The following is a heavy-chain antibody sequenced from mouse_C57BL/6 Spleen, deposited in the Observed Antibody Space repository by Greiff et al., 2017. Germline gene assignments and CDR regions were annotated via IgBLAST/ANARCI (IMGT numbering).Heavy chain of an antibody. CDR3: ARSIYYYGSRYFDV. CDR1: GYTFTSYW. V-gene: IGHV1-50*01. J-gene: IGHJ1*03. CDR2: IDPSDSYT. Sequence: QVQLQQPGAELVKPGASVKLSCKASGYTFTSYWMQWVKQRPGQGLEWIGEIDPSDSYTNYNQQFKGKATLTVDTSSSTAYMQLRSLTFEASAVYYCARSIYYYGSRYFDVWGTGTTVTVSS. D-gene: IGHD1-1*01.